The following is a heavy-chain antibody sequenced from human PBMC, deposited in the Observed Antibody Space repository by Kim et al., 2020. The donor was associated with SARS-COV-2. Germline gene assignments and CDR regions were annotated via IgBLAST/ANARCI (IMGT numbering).Heavy chain of an antibody. J-gene: IGHJ4*02. CDR3: ASGEHHIYRYYSSSGGAYFDY. V-gene: IGHV1-18*01. D-gene: IGHD6-6*01. CDR1: GYTFTSYG. CDR2: ISAYNGNT. Sequence: ASVKVSCKASGYTFTSYGISWVRQAPGQGLEWMGWISAYNGNTNYAQKLQGRVTMTTDTSTSTAYMELRSLRSDDTAVYYCASGEHHIYRYYSSSGGAYFDYWGQGTLVTVSS.